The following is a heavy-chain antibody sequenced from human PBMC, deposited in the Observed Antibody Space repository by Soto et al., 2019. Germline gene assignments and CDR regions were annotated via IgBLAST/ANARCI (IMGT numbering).Heavy chain of an antibody. J-gene: IGHJ6*02. D-gene: IGHD2-2*02. V-gene: IGHV4-34*01. CDR3: ARGQRCSSTSCYTWAYYYYGMDV. CDR1: GGSFSGYY. Sequence: SETLSLTCAVYGGSFSGYYWSWIRQPPGKGLEWIGEINRSGSTNYNPSLKSRVTISVDTSKNQFSLKLSSVTAADTAVYYCARGQRCSSTSCYTWAYYYYGMDVWGQGTTVTVSS. CDR2: INRSGST.